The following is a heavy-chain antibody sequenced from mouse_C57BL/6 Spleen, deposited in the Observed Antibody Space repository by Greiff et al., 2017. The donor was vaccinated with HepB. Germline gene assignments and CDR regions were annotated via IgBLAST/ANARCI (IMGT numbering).Heavy chain of an antibody. Sequence: DVMLVESGGGLVKPGGSLKLSCAASGFTFSSYAMSWVRQTPEKRLEWVATISDGGSYTYYPDNVKGRFTISRDNAKNNLYLQMSHLKSEDTAMYYCARDGYMDYWGQGTSVTVSS. V-gene: IGHV5-4*01. CDR3: ARDGYMDY. J-gene: IGHJ4*01. D-gene: IGHD2-2*01. CDR2: ISDGGSYT. CDR1: GFTFSSYA.